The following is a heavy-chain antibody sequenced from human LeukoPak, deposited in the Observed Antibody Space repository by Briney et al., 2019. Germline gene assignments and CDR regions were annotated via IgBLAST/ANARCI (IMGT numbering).Heavy chain of an antibody. CDR2: IYPGDSDT. CDR3: ARHSFDAFDI. V-gene: IGHV5-51*01. J-gene: IGHJ3*02. CDR1: GSRFTSYW. Sequence: GESLKISCKGSGSRFTSYWIGWGRQMPGKGLEGMGIIYPGDSDTRYSPSFQGQVTISADKSISTAYLQWSSLKASDTAMYYCARHSFDAFDIWGQGTMVTVSP.